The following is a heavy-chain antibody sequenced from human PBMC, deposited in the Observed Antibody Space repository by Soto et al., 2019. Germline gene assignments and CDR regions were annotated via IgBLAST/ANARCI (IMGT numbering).Heavy chain of an antibody. V-gene: IGHV4-59*01. Sequence: PSETLSLTCTVSGSSISPFYWSWIRQPPGKGLEWIGYIYYTGSTKYNPSLKSRVTLSLGTSRNQLSLKLGSVTAADTAVYYCTRVGGYYGDYPNFDYWGPGTLVTVSS. D-gene: IGHD4-17*01. CDR1: GSSISPFY. CDR3: TRVGGYYGDYPNFDY. CDR2: IYYTGST. J-gene: IGHJ4*02.